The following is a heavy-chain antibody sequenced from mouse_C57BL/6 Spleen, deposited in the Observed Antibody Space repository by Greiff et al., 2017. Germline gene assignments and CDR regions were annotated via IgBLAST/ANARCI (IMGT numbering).Heavy chain of an antibody. CDR2: ISSGGSYT. V-gene: IGHV5-6*01. Sequence: EVKVVESGGDLVKPGGSLKLSCAASGFTFSSYGMSWVRQTPDKRLEWVATISSGGSYTYYPDSVKGRFTISRDNAKNTLYLQMSSLKSEDTAMYYCASSTVVEGYYAMDYWGQGTSVTVSS. J-gene: IGHJ4*01. D-gene: IGHD1-1*01. CDR1: GFTFSSYG. CDR3: ASSTVVEGYYAMDY.